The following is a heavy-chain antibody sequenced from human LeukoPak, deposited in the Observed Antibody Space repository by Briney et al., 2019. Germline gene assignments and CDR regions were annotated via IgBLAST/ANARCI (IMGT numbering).Heavy chain of an antibody. V-gene: IGHV4-39*07. D-gene: IGHD4-17*01. CDR3: ARLYGDYLTGNFDY. J-gene: IGHJ4*02. Sequence: SETLSLTCTVSGGSISSSSYYWGWIRQPPGKGLEWIGSIYYSGSTYYNPSLKSRVTVSVDTSKNQFSLKLSSVTAADTAVYYCARLYGDYLTGNFDYWGQGTLVTVSS. CDR2: IYYSGST. CDR1: GGSISSSSYY.